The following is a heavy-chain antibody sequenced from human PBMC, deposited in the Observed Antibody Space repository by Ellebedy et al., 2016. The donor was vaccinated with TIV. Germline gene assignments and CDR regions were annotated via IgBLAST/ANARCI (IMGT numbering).Heavy chain of an antibody. Sequence: AASVKVSCKASGYTFTGYYMHWVRQAPGQGLEWMGIINPSGGSPSYAQKFQGRVTMTRDTSTSTVYLELSSLRSEDTAVYYCARGKNPKRWLQSYFDYWGQGTLVTVSS. J-gene: IGHJ4*02. CDR2: INPSGGSP. CDR1: GYTFTGYY. CDR3: ARGKNPKRWLQSYFDY. D-gene: IGHD5-24*01. V-gene: IGHV1-46*01.